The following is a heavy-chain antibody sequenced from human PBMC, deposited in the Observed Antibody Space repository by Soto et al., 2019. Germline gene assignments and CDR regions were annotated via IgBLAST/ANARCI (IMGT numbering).Heavy chain of an antibody. CDR1: GYTFTSYD. D-gene: IGHD1-26*01. CDR2: MNPNSGNT. V-gene: IGHV1-8*01. J-gene: IGHJ4*02. Sequence: QVQLVQSGAEVKKPGASVKVSCKASGYTFTSYDINWVRQATGQGLEWMGWMNPNSGNTGYAQKFQGRVTMTRNTSISTAYMVLSRLRYEDTALYFCPRITSGRRRADYWGQGPLVTVSS. CDR3: PRITSGRRRADY.